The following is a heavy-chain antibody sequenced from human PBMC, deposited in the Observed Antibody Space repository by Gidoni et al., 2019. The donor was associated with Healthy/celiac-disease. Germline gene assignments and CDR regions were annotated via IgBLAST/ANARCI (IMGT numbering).Heavy chain of an antibody. Sequence: EVQLVESGGGLVKPGGSLRLSCAASGSPFGSYSMNWVRQAPGKGLEWVSSISSSSSYIYYADSVKGRFTISRDNAKNSLYLQMNSLRAEDTAVYYCARDLEGCSGGSCYRGVVDYWGQGTLVTVSS. V-gene: IGHV3-21*01. CDR2: ISSSSSYI. CDR1: GSPFGSYS. J-gene: IGHJ4*02. D-gene: IGHD2-15*01. CDR3: ARDLEGCSGGSCYRGVVDY.